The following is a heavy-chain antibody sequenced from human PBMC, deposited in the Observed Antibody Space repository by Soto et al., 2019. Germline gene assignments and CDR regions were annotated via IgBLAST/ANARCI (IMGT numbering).Heavy chain of an antibody. J-gene: IGHJ5*02. CDR3: ARDWRPGTYWFDP. V-gene: IGHV4-30-2*01. D-gene: IGHD1-1*01. Sequence: SETLSLTCAVSGGSISSGGYSWSWIRQPPGKGLEWIGYIYHSGSTYYNPSLKSRVTISVDRSKNQFSLKLSSVTAADTAVYYCARDWRPGTYWFDPWGQGTLVTVSS. CDR1: GGSISSGGYS. CDR2: IYHSGST.